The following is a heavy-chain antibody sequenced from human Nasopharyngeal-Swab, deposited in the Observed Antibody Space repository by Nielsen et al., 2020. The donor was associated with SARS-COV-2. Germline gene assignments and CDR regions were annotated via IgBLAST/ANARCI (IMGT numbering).Heavy chain of an antibody. CDR3: AKGAGGDFWSGYLRGLDY. J-gene: IGHJ4*02. V-gene: IGHV3-23*03. CDR1: GFTFSSYA. CDR2: IYSGGSST. Sequence: GESLKISCAASGFTFSSYAMSWVRQAPGKGLEWVSVIYSGGSSTYYADSVKGQFTISRDNSKNTLYLQMNSLRAEDTAVYYCAKGAGGDFWSGYLRGLDYWGQGTLVTVSS. D-gene: IGHD3-3*01.